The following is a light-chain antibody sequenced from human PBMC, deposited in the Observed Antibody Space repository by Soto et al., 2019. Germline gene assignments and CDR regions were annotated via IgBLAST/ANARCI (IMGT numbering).Light chain of an antibody. V-gene: IGLV4-69*01. CDR2: LHSDGSH. J-gene: IGLJ2*01. CDR3: QTWGTGVV. Sequence: QLVLTQSPSASASMGASVKLTCTLSSGHSSYAIAWHQQQPEKGPRYLMKLHSDGSHSKGDVSPDRFSGSSSGAERYLTISSLQSEDEADYYCQTWGTGVVFGGGTKLTVL. CDR1: SGHSSYA.